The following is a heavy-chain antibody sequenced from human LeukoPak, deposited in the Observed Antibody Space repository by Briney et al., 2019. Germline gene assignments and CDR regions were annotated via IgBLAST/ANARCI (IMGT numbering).Heavy chain of an antibody. CDR2: ISSSSSYI. CDR3: ARFRSGHDSSGNYALDY. CDR1: GFTFSSYS. D-gene: IGHD3-22*01. Sequence: GGSLRLSCAASGFTFSSYSMNWVRQAPGKGLEWVSSISSSSSYIYYADSVKGRFTISRDNAKNSLYLQMNSLRAEDTAVYYCARFRSGHDSSGNYALDYWGQGTLVTVSS. V-gene: IGHV3-21*01. J-gene: IGHJ4*02.